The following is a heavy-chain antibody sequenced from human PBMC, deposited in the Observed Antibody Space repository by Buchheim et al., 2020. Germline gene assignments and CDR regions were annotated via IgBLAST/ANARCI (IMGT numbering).Heavy chain of an antibody. CDR1: GFTFTSAW. J-gene: IGHJ4*02. CDR2: IKSKSDGGTT. CDR3: TRGSIAYGTLDN. V-gene: IGHV3-15*02. Sequence: EVQLVDSGGALVKPGGSLRLSCVASGFTFTSAWMTWVRQAPGEGLEWAGRIKSKSDGGTTDYAAPVNGRFIISRDDSKDTLYLQMNSLMTEDTGVYYCTRGSIAYGTLDNWGQGTL. D-gene: IGHD4-17*01.